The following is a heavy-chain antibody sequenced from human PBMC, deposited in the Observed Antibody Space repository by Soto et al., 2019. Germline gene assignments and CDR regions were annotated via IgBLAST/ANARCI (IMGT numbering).Heavy chain of an antibody. D-gene: IGHD4-17*01. V-gene: IGHV3-23*01. CDR3: AKEPPFYGDYRLRYFEL. CDR2: ISGSGHST. J-gene: IGHJ2*01. Sequence: EVQLLESGGGLVQPGGSLRLSCAASGFTFSNYAMSWVLQAPGKGLEWVSAISGSGHSTSYADSVKGRITISRDNSKNTLYLQMNSLRAEDTAVYYCAKEPPFYGDYRLRYFELWGRGTLVTVS. CDR1: GFTFSNYA.